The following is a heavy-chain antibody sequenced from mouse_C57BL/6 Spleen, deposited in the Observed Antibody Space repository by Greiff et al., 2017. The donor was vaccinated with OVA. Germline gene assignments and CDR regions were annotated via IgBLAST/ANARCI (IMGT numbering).Heavy chain of an antibody. D-gene: IGHD2-2*01. CDR2: ISGGGGNT. V-gene: IGHV5-9*01. J-gene: IGHJ2*01. CDR1: GFTFSSYT. CDR3: VRQAMDTKEQYFDY. Sequence: EVKLMESGGGLVKPGGSLKLSCAASGFTFSSYTMSWVRQTPEKRLEWVATISGGGGNTYYPDSVKGRFTLSRDTAKNTLYLQMSSLRSEDTASDYCVRQAMDTKEQYFDYWGQGTTLTVSS.